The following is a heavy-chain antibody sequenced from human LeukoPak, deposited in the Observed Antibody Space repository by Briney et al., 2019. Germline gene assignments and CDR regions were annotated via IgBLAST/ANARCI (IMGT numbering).Heavy chain of an antibody. CDR2: IKSKTDGGTT. D-gene: IGHD6-6*01. CDR3: TTGRTSSSKDWFDP. J-gene: IGHJ5*02. Sequence: PGGSLRLSCAASGFTFSNAWMSWVRQAPGKGLEWVGRIKSKTDGGTTDYAAPVKGRFTISRDDSKNTLYLQVNSLTTEDAAVYYCTTGRTSSSKDWFDPWGQGTLVTVSS. CDR1: GFTFSNAW. V-gene: IGHV3-15*01.